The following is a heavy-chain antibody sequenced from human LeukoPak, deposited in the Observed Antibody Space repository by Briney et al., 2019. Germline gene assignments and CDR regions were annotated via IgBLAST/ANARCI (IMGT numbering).Heavy chain of an antibody. CDR2: IIPIFGTA. CDR3: ARGRDGYNSRIAFDI. J-gene: IGHJ3*02. V-gene: IGHV1-69*13. CDR1: GGTFSSYA. D-gene: IGHD5-24*01. Sequence: GASVKVSCKASGGTFSSYAISWVRQAPGQGLEWMGGIIPIFGTANYAQKFQGRVTITADESTSTAYMELSSLRSEDTAVYYCARGRDGYNSRIAFDIWGQGTMVTVSS.